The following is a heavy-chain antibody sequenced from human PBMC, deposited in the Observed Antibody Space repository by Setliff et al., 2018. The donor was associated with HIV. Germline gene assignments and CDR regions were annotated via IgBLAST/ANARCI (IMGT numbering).Heavy chain of an antibody. J-gene: IGHJ6*03. CDR3: AKDPVLATVTRYYYYYMDV. V-gene: IGHV3-64*04. Sequence: PGGSLRLSCSASGFTFSSYVMHWVRQAPGKGLEYVSAISSNGGSTYYADSVKGRFTISRDNSKNTVYMQMNSLRAEDTALYYCAKDPVLATVTRYYYYYMDVWGKGTTVTVSS. CDR1: GFTFSSYV. D-gene: IGHD4-4*01. CDR2: ISSNGGST.